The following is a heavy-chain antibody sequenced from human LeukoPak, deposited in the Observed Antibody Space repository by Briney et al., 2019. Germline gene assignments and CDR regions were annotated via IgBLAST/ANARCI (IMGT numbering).Heavy chain of an antibody. CDR3: ARGRNSRGYTYAFNYYGMDV. CDR2: INHSGST. D-gene: IGHD5-18*01. Sequence: PSETLSLTCAVYGGSFSGHYWSWIRQPPGKGLERIGEINHSGSTNYNPSLKSRVTISVDTSKKQFSLRLSSVTAADTAVYYCARGRNSRGYTYAFNYYGMDVWGQGTTVTVSS. V-gene: IGHV4-34*01. CDR1: GGSFSGHY. J-gene: IGHJ6*02.